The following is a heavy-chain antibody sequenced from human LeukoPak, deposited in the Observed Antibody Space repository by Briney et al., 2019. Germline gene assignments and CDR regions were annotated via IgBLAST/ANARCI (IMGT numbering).Heavy chain of an antibody. Sequence: ASETLSLTCTVSGGSISTSNYYWGWIRQPPGKGLEWIGNIFYSGSTYYSPSLKGRVTISLDTSRNQFSLRLSSVTAADTAVYYCARASYSYDINGWVPFDYWGQGTLVTVSS. CDR3: ARASYSYDINGWVPFDY. V-gene: IGHV4-39*07. CDR2: IFYSGST. D-gene: IGHD3-22*01. CDR1: GGSISTSNYY. J-gene: IGHJ4*02.